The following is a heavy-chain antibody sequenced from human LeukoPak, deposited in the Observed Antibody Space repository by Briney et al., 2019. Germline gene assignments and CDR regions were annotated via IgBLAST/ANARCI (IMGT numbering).Heavy chain of an antibody. V-gene: IGHV1-2*02. CDR1: GYTFTGYY. CDR2: INPNSGGT. CDR3: ARGRGATKGQPFDY. J-gene: IGHJ4*02. D-gene: IGHD1-26*01. Sequence: ASVKVSCKASGYTFTGYYMHWVRQAPGQGLEWMGWINPNSGGTNYAQKLQGRVTMTTDTSTSTAYMELRSLRSDDTAVYYCARGRGATKGQPFDYWGQGTLVTVSS.